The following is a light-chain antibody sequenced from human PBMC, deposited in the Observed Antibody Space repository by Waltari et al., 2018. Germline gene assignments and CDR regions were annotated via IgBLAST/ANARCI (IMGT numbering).Light chain of an antibody. CDR3: QSYDSSLSRYV. V-gene: IGLV1-40*01. CDR2: GNS. Sequence: QSVLTQPPSVSGAPGQRVTISCTGRLPNIAANYDLHWYQQVPGTAPKLLTYGNSNRPSGVPDRFSASKSGTSASLAITGLQADDEADYYCQSYDSSLSRYVFGSGTEVTVL. J-gene: IGLJ1*01. CDR1: LPNIAANYD.